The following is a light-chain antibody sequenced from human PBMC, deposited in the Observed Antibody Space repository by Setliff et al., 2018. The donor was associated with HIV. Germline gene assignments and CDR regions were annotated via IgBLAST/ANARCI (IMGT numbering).Light chain of an antibody. CDR3: CSNTGSNTYV. V-gene: IGLV2-23*01. CDR2: QAT. CDR1: SNDVGRYDL. Sequence: QSVLAQPASVSGSPGQSITISCTGTSNDVGRYDLVSWYQQHPARAPKLIIYQATKPPSGVSNRFSGSKSGNTASLTISGLQAEDEADYYCCSNTGSNTYVFGTGTKVTV. J-gene: IGLJ1*01.